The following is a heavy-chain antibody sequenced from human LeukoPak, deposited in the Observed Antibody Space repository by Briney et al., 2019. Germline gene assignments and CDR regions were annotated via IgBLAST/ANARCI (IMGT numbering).Heavy chain of an antibody. V-gene: IGHV4-61*02. D-gene: IGHD2-15*01. CDR3: ARDSPPAYCSGGTCYFDY. J-gene: IGHJ4*02. CDR1: GGSISSNSYY. CDR2: IYTSGST. Sequence: SETLSLTCTVSGGSISSNSYYWSWIRQPAGKGLEWNGRIYTSGSTDYNPSLKSRVTISKDTSKNEFSLKLSSVTAADTAVYYCARDSPPAYCSGGTCYFDYWGQGTLVTVSS.